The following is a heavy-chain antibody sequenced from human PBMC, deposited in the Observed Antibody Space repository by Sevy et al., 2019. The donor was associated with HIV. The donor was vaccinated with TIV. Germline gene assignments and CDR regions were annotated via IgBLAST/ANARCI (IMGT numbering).Heavy chain of an antibody. J-gene: IGHJ4*02. CDR3: ARAYSGGWPQGAWTDY. D-gene: IGHD6-19*01. Sequence: GGSLRLSCAASGFTFSTYSMNWVRQAPGKGLEWLSYISRSSRTTYYADSVEGRFTISRDNAKNSLYLQLNGLRVADAAVDYWARAYSGGWPQGAWTDYWGQGTLVTVSS. CDR1: GFTFSTYS. V-gene: IGHV3-48*01. CDR2: ISRSSRTT.